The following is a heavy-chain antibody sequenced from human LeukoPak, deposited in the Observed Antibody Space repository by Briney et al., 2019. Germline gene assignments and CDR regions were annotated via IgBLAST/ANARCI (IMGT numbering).Heavy chain of an antibody. J-gene: IGHJ3*02. CDR3: ASSLFGELPDAFDI. D-gene: IGHD3-10*02. Sequence: PSETLSLTCTVSGGSISSYYWSWIRQPAGKGLEWIVGIYTSGSTNYNPSLKSRVTMSVDTSKNQFSLKLSSVTAADTAVYYCASSLFGELPDAFDIWGKGTMVTVSS. CDR1: GGSISSYY. V-gene: IGHV4-4*07. CDR2: IYTSGST.